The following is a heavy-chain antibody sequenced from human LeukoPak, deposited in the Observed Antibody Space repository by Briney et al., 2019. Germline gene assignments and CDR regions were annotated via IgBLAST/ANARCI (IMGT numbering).Heavy chain of an antibody. Sequence: SETLSLTCTVSGGSISSGGYSWSWIRQHPGKGLEWIGYIYYSGSTYYNPSLKSRVTMSIDTSKNQFSLRLNSVTAADAAVYYCARGGLQGSYYYYYGMDVWGQGTTVTVSS. V-gene: IGHV4-31*03. J-gene: IGHJ6*02. CDR1: GGSISSGGYS. CDR3: ARGGLQGSYYYYYGMDV. CDR2: IYYSGST. D-gene: IGHD1-26*01.